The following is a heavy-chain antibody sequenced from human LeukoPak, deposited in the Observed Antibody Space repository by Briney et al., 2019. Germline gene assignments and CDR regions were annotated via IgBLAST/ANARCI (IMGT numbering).Heavy chain of an antibody. CDR1: GDSINSYY. D-gene: IGHD6-25*01. J-gene: IGHJ3*02. CDR3: ARGRRLPNAFDI. Sequence: SETLSLTCTVSGDSINSYYWNWIRQPPGKGLEWIGYIYYSGRTDYNPSLKSRVTISVDTSKHQFSMKLKSVTAADTAVYFCARGRRLPNAFDIWGQGTMVTVFS. V-gene: IGHV4-59*01. CDR2: IYYSGRT.